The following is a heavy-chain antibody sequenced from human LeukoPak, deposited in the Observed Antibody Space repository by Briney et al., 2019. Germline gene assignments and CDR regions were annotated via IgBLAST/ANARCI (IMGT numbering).Heavy chain of an antibody. V-gene: IGHV3-23*01. J-gene: IGHJ4*02. Sequence: PGGSLRLSCAASGFTFSSYAMSWVRQAPGKGLEWVSSISGSNDSTYYADSVKDRFTISRDNSKNTLSLQMNSLRAEDTAVYYCAKGRGTTVTSAANYWGQGTLVTVSS. D-gene: IGHD4-17*01. CDR1: GFTFSSYA. CDR2: ISGSNDST. CDR3: AKGRGTTVTSAANY.